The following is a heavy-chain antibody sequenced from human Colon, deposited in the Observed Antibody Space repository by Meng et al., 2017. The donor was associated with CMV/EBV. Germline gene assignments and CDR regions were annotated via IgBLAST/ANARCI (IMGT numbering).Heavy chain of an antibody. Sequence: ASVKVSCKASGYTFTSYYMHWVRQAPGQGLEWMGIINPSGGSTSYAQKFQGRVTMTRGTSTSTVYMELSSLRSEDTAVYYCARESGDGSGRRDWFDPWGQGTLVTVSS. D-gene: IGHD3-10*01. V-gene: IGHV1-46*01. CDR1: GYTFTSYY. CDR2: INPSGGST. J-gene: IGHJ5*02. CDR3: ARESGDGSGRRDWFDP.